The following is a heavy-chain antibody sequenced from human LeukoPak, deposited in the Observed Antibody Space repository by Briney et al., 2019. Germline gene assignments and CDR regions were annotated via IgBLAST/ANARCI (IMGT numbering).Heavy chain of an antibody. V-gene: IGHV3-23*01. CDR3: AKSRLSGISDAFDI. J-gene: IGHJ3*02. CDR2: ISGSAVIT. Sequence: GGSLRLSCAASGFTFSSYAMSWVRQAPGKGLEWVSAISGSAVITFYADSVKGRFTISRDNSKNTLYLQMNSLRAEDTALYYCAKSRLSGISDAFDIWGQGTMVTVSS. CDR1: GFTFSSYA. D-gene: IGHD3-3*01.